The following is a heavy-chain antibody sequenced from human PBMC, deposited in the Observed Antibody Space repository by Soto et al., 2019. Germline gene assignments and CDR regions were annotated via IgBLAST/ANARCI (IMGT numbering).Heavy chain of an antibody. D-gene: IGHD6-6*01. J-gene: IGHJ6*02. V-gene: IGHV3-23*01. Sequence: GGSLRLSCAASGFTFSSYAMSWVRQAPGKGLEWVSAISGSGGSTYYADSVKGRFTISRDNSKNTLYLQMNSLRAEDTAVYYCAKDKYSSRRYYYYGMDVWGQGTTVTVSS. CDR1: GFTFSSYA. CDR2: ISGSGGST. CDR3: AKDKYSSRRYYYYGMDV.